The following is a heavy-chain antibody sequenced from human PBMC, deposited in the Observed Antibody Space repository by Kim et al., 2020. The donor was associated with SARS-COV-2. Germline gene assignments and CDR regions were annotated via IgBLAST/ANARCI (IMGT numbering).Heavy chain of an antibody. CDR1: GFTFDDYA. D-gene: IGHD2-2*01. CDR2: ISSNSGNI. CDR3: ASYCSSISCYLRLNY. Sequence: GGSLRLSCAASGFTFDDYAMHWVRQAPGKGLEWVSGISSNSGNIGYADSVKGRFTISRDNAKNSLYLQMNSLRAEDTALYYCASYCSSISCYLRLNYWGHGTLLTVST. J-gene: IGHJ4*01. V-gene: IGHV3-9*01.